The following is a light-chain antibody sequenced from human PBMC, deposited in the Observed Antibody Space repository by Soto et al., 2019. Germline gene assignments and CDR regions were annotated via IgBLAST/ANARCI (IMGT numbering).Light chain of an antibody. CDR3: QQYNSWPPDRT. J-gene: IGKJ1*01. V-gene: IGKV3-15*01. CDR2: GAS. Sequence: EIVMTQSPATLSVSQGERATLSCRASLSVGSNLAWYQQKPGQAPRLLIYGASTRATGIPARFSGSGSGTEFTLTISSLQSEDFAIYFCQQYNSWPPDRTFGQGTKVEIK. CDR1: LSVGSN.